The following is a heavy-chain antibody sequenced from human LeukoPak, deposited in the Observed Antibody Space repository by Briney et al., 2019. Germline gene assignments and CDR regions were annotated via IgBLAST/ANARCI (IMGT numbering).Heavy chain of an antibody. V-gene: IGHV3-30*01. J-gene: IGHJ4*02. CDR1: GFTFSSYA. CDR3: ARDPGNKELGPFDY. CDR2: ISKDGSRK. Sequence: PGGSLRLSCAASGFTFSSYAMHWVRQAPGKGLEWVAAISKDGSRKYYADSVKGRFSFSRDNSHNTLSLQMDSLGVEDTAVYYCARDPGNKELGPFDYWGQGTLVTVSS. D-gene: IGHD1-26*01.